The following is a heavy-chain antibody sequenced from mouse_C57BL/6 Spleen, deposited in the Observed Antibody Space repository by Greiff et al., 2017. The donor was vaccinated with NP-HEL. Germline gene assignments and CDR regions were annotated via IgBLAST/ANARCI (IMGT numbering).Heavy chain of an antibody. CDR2: IYPRSGST. Sequence: VQLQQPGAELVKPGASVKMSCKASGYTFTSYWITWVKQRPGQGLEWIGDIYPRSGSTNYNEKFKSKATLTVDTSSSTAYMQLSSLTSEDSAVYYCARGLYDYVGLFAYWGQGTLVTVSA. CDR3: ARGLYDYVGLFAY. D-gene: IGHD2-4*01. CDR1: GYTFTSYW. J-gene: IGHJ3*01. V-gene: IGHV1-55*01.